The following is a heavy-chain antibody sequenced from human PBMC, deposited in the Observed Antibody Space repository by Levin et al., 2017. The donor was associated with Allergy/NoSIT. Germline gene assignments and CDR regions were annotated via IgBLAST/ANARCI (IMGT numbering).Heavy chain of an antibody. Sequence: GGSLRLSCAASGFTFSSYSMNWVRQAPGKGLEWVSSISSSSSYIYYADSVKGRFTISRDNAKNSLYLQMNSLRAEDTAVYYCARMPGGSGYYPYYFDYWGQGTLVTVSS. J-gene: IGHJ4*02. D-gene: IGHD3-22*01. CDR1: GFTFSSYS. CDR2: ISSSSSYI. V-gene: IGHV3-21*01. CDR3: ARMPGGSGYYPYYFDY.